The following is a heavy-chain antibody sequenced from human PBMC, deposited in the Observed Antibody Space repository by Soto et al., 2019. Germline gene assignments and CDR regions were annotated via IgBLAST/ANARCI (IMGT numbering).Heavy chain of an antibody. D-gene: IGHD3-22*01. CDR3: ARIRTTSYYYDSSGYYYYYYGIDV. CDR2: IDWDDDK. J-gene: IGHJ6*02. Sequence: SGPRLLNHTQTLTLTCTFSWFSVLARGVFVSWVRRPPWKALDFLALIDWDDDKYYSTSLKTRLTISKDTSKNQVVLTMTNMDPVDTATYYCARIRTTSYYYDSSGYYYYYYGIDVWGQGTTVTVS. CDR1: WFSVLARGVF. V-gene: IGHV2-70*20.